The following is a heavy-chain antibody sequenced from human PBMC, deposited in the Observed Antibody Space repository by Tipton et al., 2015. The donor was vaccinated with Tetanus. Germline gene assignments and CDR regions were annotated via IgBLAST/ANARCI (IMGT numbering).Heavy chain of an antibody. D-gene: IGHD6-19*01. J-gene: IGHJ6*02. V-gene: IGHV4-31*02. CDR2: IYYSGST. CDR1: GASISSGGYY. Sequence: GASISSGGYYWSWIRQHPGKGLEWVGYIYYSGSTYYNPSLKSRVTISVDTSKNQFSLKLSSVTAADTAVYYCARVVEVAVAGMGLDFYSGMDVWGQGTSVTVSS. CDR3: ARVVEVAVAGMGLDFYSGMDV.